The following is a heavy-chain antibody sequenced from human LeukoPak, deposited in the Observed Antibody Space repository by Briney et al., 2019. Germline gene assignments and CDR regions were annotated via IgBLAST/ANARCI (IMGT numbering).Heavy chain of an antibody. V-gene: IGHV4-34*01. CDR3: ASLYSNPSSY. CDR2: INHSGST. CDR1: GGSFSGYY. D-gene: IGHD4-11*01. Sequence: SETLSLTSAVYGGSFSGYYWSWIRQPPGKGLEWIGEINHSGSTNYNPSLKSRVTISVDTSKNQFSLKLSSVTAADTAVYYCASLYSNPSSYWGQGTLVTVSS. J-gene: IGHJ4*02.